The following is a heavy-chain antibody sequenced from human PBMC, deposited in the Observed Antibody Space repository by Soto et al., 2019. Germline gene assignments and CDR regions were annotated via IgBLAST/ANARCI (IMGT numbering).Heavy chain of an antibody. D-gene: IGHD1-1*01. Sequence: EAQLVESGGVVVQPGGSLRLSCAASGFTFDDYTMHWVRQAPGKGLEWVSLISWDGGSTYYADSVKGRFTISRDNSKNSLYLQMNSLRTEDTALYYCANAVPPSYWGQGTLVTVSS. CDR3: ANAVPPSY. CDR2: ISWDGGST. V-gene: IGHV3-43*01. CDR1: GFTFDDYT. J-gene: IGHJ4*02.